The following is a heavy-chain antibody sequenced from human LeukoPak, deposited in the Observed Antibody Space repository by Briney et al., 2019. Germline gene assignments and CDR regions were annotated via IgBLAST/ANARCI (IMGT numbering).Heavy chain of an antibody. CDR2: IIPILGIA. CDR1: GGTFSSYA. CDR3: AREIAAAGTDGDDY. J-gene: IGHJ4*02. Sequence: GASVKVSCKTSGGTFSSYAISWVRQAPGQGLEWMGRIIPILGIANYAQKFQGRVTMTRDTSTSTVYMELSSLRSEDTAVYYCAREIAAAGTDGDDYWGQGTLVTVSS. D-gene: IGHD6-13*01. V-gene: IGHV1-69*04.